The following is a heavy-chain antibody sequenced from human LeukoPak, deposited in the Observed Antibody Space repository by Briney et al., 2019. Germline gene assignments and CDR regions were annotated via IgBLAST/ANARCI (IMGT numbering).Heavy chain of an antibody. D-gene: IGHD6-13*01. CDR1: GYTFTGYY. Sequence: GASVKVSCKASGYTFTGYYMHWVRQAPGQGLEWMGWINPNSGGTNYAQKFQGRVTMTRDTSISTAYMELSRLRSDDTAVYYCARHHRAAAGNSYYYYYMDVWGKGTTVTISS. V-gene: IGHV1-2*02. CDR3: ARHHRAAAGNSYYYYYMDV. J-gene: IGHJ6*03. CDR2: INPNSGGT.